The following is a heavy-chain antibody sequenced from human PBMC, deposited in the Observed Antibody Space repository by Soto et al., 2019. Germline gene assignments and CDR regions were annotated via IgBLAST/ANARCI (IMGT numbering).Heavy chain of an antibody. D-gene: IGHD3-22*01. V-gene: IGHV3-23*01. J-gene: IGHJ4*02. Sequence: LRLSCAASGFTFSINAVSWVRQAPGKGLEWVSTIGGGGGATSYADFVRGRFTISRDNSKNTLYLQMNSLRADDTAAYYCAKDAPGSGWLSDYWGLGTLVTVCS. CDR2: IGGGGGAT. CDR3: AKDAPGSGWLSDY. CDR1: GFTFSINA.